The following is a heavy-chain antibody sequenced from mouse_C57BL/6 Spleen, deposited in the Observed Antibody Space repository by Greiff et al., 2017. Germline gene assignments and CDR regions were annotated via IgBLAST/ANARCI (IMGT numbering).Heavy chain of an antibody. CDR1: GYSFTGYF. J-gene: IGHJ4*01. CDR3: ARERDYDAMDY. CDR2: INPYNGAT. Sequence: EVQLKESGPELVKPGASVKISCKASGYSFTGYFMNWVKQSHGKSLEWIGRINPYNGATFYNQKFKGQATLTVAKSSSTAHMELLSLTSEDFAVYYCARERDYDAMDYWGQGTTVTVSS. V-gene: IGHV1-37*01.